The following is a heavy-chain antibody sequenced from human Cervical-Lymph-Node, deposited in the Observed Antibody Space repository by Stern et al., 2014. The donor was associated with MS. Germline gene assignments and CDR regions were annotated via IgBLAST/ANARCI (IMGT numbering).Heavy chain of an antibody. J-gene: IGHJ6*02. CDR2: IHPNSGGT. CDR3: ARGGSSGWENYYYGMDV. V-gene: IGHV1-2*06. Sequence: VQLVQSGAEVKKPGASVKVSCKASGYTFTGYYMHWVRQAPGQGLEWMGRIHPNSGGTNYAQKFQGRVTMTRDTSISTAYMELSRLRSDDTAVYYCARGGSSGWENYYYGMDVWGQGTTVTVSS. D-gene: IGHD6-19*01. CDR1: GYTFTGYY.